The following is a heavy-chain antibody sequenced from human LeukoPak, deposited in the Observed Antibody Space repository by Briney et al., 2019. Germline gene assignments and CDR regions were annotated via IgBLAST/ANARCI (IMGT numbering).Heavy chain of an antibody. J-gene: IGHJ6*03. CDR2: IYYSGYT. CDR1: GGSISSSSYY. Sequence: PSETLSLTCTVSGGSISSSSYYWGWIRQPPGKGLEWIGDIYYSGYTNYNPSLKRRATISVDTSKNQFSLKLRSVTAADTAVYYCARETSQKGAHYMDVWGKGTTVTISS. D-gene: IGHD3-16*01. V-gene: IGHV4-61*01. CDR3: ARETSQKGAHYMDV.